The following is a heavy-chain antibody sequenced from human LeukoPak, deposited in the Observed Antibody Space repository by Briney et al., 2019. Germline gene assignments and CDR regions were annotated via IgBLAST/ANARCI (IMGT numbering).Heavy chain of an antibody. J-gene: IGHJ4*02. CDR1: GFTFSSYW. CDR2: IMQDGSEK. D-gene: IGHD2-15*01. CDR3: ERVCSGGSCRDY. V-gene: IGHV3-7*01. Sequence: GGSLRLSCAVSGFTFSSYWMSWVRQAPGKGLEWVANIMQDGSEKYYVDSVKGRFTISRDNAKNSLYLQMNSLRAEDTAVYYCERVCSGGSCRDYWGQGTLATVSS.